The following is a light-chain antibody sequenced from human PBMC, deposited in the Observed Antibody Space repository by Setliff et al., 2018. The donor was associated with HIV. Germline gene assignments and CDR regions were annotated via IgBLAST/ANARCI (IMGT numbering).Light chain of an antibody. CDR2: QAT. J-gene: IGLJ1*01. CDR1: RNDVGRYDL. CDR3: CSNTGSNTYV. Sequence: SVLTQPASVSGSPGQSITISCSGTRNDVGRYDLVSWYQQHPGKAPKLIIYQATKRPSGVSNRFSGSKSGNTASLTISGLQAEDEADYYCCSNTGSNTYVFGTGTKVTVL. V-gene: IGLV2-23*01.